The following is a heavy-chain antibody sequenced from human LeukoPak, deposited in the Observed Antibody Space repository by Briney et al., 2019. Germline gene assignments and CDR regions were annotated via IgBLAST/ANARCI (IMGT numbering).Heavy chain of an antibody. J-gene: IGHJ4*02. CDR1: GFTFSSYA. Sequence: GGSLRLSCAASGFTFSSYAMSWVRQAPGKGLEWVSAISGSGGSTYYADSVKGRFTISRDNSKNTLYLQMNSLRAEDTAVYDCAKAPGPSVVVTAISDYWGQGTLVTVSS. CDR3: AKAPGPSVVVTAISDY. CDR2: ISGSGGST. D-gene: IGHD2-21*02. V-gene: IGHV3-23*01.